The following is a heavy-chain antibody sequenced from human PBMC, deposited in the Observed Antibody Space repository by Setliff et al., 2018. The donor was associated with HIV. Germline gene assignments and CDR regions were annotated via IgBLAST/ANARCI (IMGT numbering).Heavy chain of an antibody. V-gene: IGHV4-61*02. J-gene: IGHJ5*02. CDR1: GGSISTGVYY. CDR3: ARRIDDSGSFPDKNWFDT. Sequence: SETLSLTCTVSGGSISTGVYYWSWIRQSAGRGLEWIGRIDSSGTTDYKPSLKGRVAISVDTSRNQFSLRLTSVTAADTAVYYCARRIDDSGSFPDKNWFDTWGQGSLVTVSS. CDR2: IDSSGTT. D-gene: IGHD3-10*01.